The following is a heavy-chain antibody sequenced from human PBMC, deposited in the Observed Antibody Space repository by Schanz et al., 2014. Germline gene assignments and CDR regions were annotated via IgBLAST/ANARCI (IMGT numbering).Heavy chain of an antibody. D-gene: IGHD2-2*01. J-gene: IGHJ5*02. CDR3: ARVKQGCSDTSCVLDP. CDR2: IIHDGRT. Sequence: QVQLQEAGPGLVKPAETLSLTCAVSGVSISSTNWWHWVRQSPGKGLEWLGEIIHDGRTNYNPSLGSRVTISLDKSENQFSLELTSVTAADTALYFCARVKQGCSDTSCVLDPWGQGTLVTVSS. CDR1: GVSISSTNW. V-gene: IGHV4-4*01.